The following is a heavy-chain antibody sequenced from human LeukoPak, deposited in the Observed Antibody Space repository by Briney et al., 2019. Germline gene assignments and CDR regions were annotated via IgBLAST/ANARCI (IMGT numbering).Heavy chain of an antibody. J-gene: IGHJ3*02. Sequence: SETLSLTCTVSGGSISSYYWSWIRQPPGKGLEWIGYIYYSGSTNYNPSLKSRVTVSVDTSKNQFSLKLSSVTAADTAVYYCARHLSARITIFGVARPYAFDIWGQGTMVTVSS. D-gene: IGHD3-3*01. V-gene: IGHV4-59*08. CDR3: ARHLSARITIFGVARPYAFDI. CDR1: GGSISSYY. CDR2: IYYSGST.